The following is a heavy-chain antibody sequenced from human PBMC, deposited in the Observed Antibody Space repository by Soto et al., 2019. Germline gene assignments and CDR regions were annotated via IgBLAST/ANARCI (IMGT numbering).Heavy chain of an antibody. CDR2: ISAYNGNT. CDR1: GYTFTSYG. V-gene: IGHV1-18*01. CDR3: ARYSLGAVAGTGAFDI. J-gene: IGHJ3*02. Sequence: GASVKVSCKASGYTFTSYGISCVRQAPGQGLEWMGWISAYNGNTNYAQKLQGRVTMTTDTSTSTVYMELRSLRSDDTAVYYCARYSLGAVAGTGAFDIWGQGTMVTVSS. D-gene: IGHD6-19*01.